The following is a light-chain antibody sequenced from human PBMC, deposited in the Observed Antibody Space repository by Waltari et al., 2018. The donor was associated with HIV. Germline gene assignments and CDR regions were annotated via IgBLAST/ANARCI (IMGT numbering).Light chain of an antibody. CDR3: QQTFSNPLT. J-gene: IGKJ3*01. CDR1: QTVSTK. CDR2: DVF. V-gene: IGKV1-39*01. Sequence: DIQMTQSPSSLSASVGDRVTITCRASQTVSTKLHWYKQRPGQAPKVLIYDVFNLQSGVPSRFRGSGSETEFTLTITSLQPDDFASYFCQQTFSNPLTFGPGTKVDVK.